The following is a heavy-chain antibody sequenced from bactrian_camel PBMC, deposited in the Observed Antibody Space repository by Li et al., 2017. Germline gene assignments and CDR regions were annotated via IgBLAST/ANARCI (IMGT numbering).Heavy chain of an antibody. CDR3: ASAESGRGMCSEGPPAEDYRY. Sequence: QLVESGGGTVQPGGSLRVSCGTSGYAYTTRCMGWFRQVPGEEREGVAIIYPGDGSTVYADSVRGRFTISQDNAKKTLYLQMNSLKPEDTAMYYCASAESGRGMCSEGPPAEDYRYWGQGTQVTVS. CDR2: IYPGDGST. J-gene: IGHJ4*01. CDR1: GYAYTTRC. V-gene: IGHV3S28*01. D-gene: IGHD2*01.